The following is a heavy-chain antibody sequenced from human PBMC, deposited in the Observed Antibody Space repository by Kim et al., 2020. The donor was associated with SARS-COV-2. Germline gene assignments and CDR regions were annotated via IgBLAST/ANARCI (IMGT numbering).Heavy chain of an antibody. V-gene: IGHV3-23*01. CDR2: ISGSGGST. Sequence: GGSLRLSCAASGFTFSSYAMSWVRQAPGKGLEWVSAISGSGGSTYYADSVKGRFTISRDNSKNTLYLQMNSLRAEDTAVYYCAKEAGSSRRWSSSWYRGWFDPWGQGTLVTVSS. CDR1: GFTFSSYA. D-gene: IGHD6-13*01. J-gene: IGHJ5*02. CDR3: AKEAGSSRRWSSSWYRGWFDP.